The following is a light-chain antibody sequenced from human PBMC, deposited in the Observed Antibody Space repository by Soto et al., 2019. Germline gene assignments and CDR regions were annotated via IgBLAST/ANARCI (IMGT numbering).Light chain of an antibody. J-gene: IGLJ1*01. CDR1: SSDVGSYNL. V-gene: IGLV2-23*02. Sequence: QSALTQPASVSGSPGQSITISCTGTSSDVGSYNLVSWYQQHPGKAPKLMIYEVNKRPSGVPDRFSGSKSGNTASLTVSGLQADDEADYYCCSGAGSNNYVFGTGTKVTVL. CDR2: EVN. CDR3: CSGAGSNNYV.